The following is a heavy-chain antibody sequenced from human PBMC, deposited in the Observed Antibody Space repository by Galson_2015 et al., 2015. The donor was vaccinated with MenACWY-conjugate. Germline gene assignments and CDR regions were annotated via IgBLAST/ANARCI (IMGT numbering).Heavy chain of an antibody. Sequence: SLRLSCAASGFTFSSYWMSWVRQALGKGLEWVANINQHGSEKYYVDSVKGRFTIFRDNIKKSLFLEMNSLRAGDTGVYYCARVGTWIHQYFYYMDVWGKGTTVTVSS. CDR1: GFTFSSYW. CDR3: ARVGTWIHQYFYYMDV. V-gene: IGHV3-7*01. J-gene: IGHJ6*03. CDR2: INQHGSEK. D-gene: IGHD5-18*01.